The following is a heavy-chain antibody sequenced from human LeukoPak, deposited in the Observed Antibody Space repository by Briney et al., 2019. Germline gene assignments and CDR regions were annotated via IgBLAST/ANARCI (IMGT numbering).Heavy chain of an antibody. J-gene: IGHJ4*02. Sequence: GGSLRLSCAASGFTFSSYAMSWVRQAPGKGLEWVSAISGSGGSTYYAGSVKGRFTISRDNSKNTLYLQMNSLRAEDTAVYYCAKEGMVRGVIRGGDFDYWGQGTLVTVSS. CDR1: GFTFSSYA. CDR3: AKEGMVRGVIRGGDFDY. V-gene: IGHV3-23*01. D-gene: IGHD3-10*01. CDR2: ISGSGGST.